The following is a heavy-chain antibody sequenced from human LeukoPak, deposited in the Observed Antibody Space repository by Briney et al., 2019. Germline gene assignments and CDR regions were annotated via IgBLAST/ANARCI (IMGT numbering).Heavy chain of an antibody. Sequence: GGSLRLSCAASGFSFGSYWMSWVRQAPGKGLEWLANINQDGSEKYYVDSVKGRFTISRDNAKNSLYLQMNSLRAEDTAVYHCAREAYSSNALDYWGQGTLVTVSS. D-gene: IGHD6-13*01. V-gene: IGHV3-7*03. CDR1: GFSFGSYW. CDR3: AREAYSSNALDY. J-gene: IGHJ4*02. CDR2: INQDGSEK.